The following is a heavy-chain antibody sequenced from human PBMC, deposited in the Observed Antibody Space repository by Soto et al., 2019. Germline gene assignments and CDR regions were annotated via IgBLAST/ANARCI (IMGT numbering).Heavy chain of an antibody. V-gene: IGHV4-61*01. Sequence: SETLSLTCTVSGGSVSSGCYYWSWIRQPPGKGLEWLGYIDYSGSTNYNPSLKSRVTVSVDTSKNQFSLKLSSVTAADTAVYYCARIVQKDGGLLSNYYYGLDVWGQGTTVTVSS. CDR2: IDYSGST. CDR1: GGSVSSGCYY. CDR3: ARIVQKDGGLLSNYYYGLDV. J-gene: IGHJ6*02. D-gene: IGHD3-10*01.